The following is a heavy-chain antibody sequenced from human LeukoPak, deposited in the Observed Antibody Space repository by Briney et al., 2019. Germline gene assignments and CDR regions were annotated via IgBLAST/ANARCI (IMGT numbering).Heavy chain of an antibody. J-gene: IGHJ4*02. CDR1: GYSISSGYY. Sequence: PSETLSLTCAASGYSISSGYYWGWIRQPPGKGLEWIGSIYHSGSTYYNPSLKSRVTISVDTSKNQFSLKLSSVTAADTAVYYCARLGPAYDYVWGSYRTIDYWGQGTLVTVSS. CDR3: ARLGPAYDYVWGSYRTIDY. V-gene: IGHV4-38-2*01. D-gene: IGHD3-16*02. CDR2: IYHSGST.